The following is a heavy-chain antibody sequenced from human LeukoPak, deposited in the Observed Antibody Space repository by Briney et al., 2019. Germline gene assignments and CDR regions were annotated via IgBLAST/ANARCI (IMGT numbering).Heavy chain of an antibody. CDR3: ARSIGGSESY. Sequence: GGSLRLSCAASGFTFRSYAIHWVRQAPGKGLEWVANIKQDGSVKYYVDSAKGRFTISRDNAKNSLYLQMNSLRAEDTAVYYCARSIGGSESYWGQGTLVTVSS. V-gene: IGHV3-7*01. J-gene: IGHJ4*02. CDR1: GFTFRSYA. CDR2: IKQDGSVK. D-gene: IGHD1-26*01.